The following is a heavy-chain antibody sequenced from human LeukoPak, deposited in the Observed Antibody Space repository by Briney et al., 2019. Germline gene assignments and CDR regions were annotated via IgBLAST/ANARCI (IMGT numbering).Heavy chain of an antibody. Sequence: SQTLSLTCAISGDSVSSNRAAWDWIRQSPSRGLEWLGRTYYRSKWYNNYAVSVKSRITINPDTSKNQFSLQLNSVTPEDTAVYFCARDQTGDLQFDYWGQGTLVTVSS. CDR2: TYYRSKWYN. D-gene: IGHD3-16*01. J-gene: IGHJ4*02. CDR3: ARDQTGDLQFDY. V-gene: IGHV6-1*01. CDR1: GDSVSSNRAA.